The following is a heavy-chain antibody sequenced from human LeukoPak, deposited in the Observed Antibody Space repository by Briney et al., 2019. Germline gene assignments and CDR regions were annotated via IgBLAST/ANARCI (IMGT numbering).Heavy chain of an antibody. CDR3: ARSLGGAYDY. J-gene: IGHJ4*02. CDR1: GFPFSSYW. Sequence: HPGGSLRLSCAASGFPFSSYWMHWVRHAPGKGLVWVSRINIDGSHTNYADSVKGRFTISRDNAKNTLYLQMDSLRTEDTAVYYCARSLGGAYDYWGQGTLVTVSS. D-gene: IGHD1-26*01. V-gene: IGHV3-74*01. CDR2: INIDGSHT.